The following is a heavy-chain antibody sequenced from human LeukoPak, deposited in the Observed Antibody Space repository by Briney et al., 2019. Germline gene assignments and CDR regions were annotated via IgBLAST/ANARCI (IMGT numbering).Heavy chain of an antibody. CDR3: AKDSGYYDSSGSLGY. Sequence: GRSLRLSCAASGFTFDDYAMHWVRQAPGKGLEWVSGISWNSGSIGYADSVRGRFTISRDNAKNSLYLQMNSLRAEDTALYYCAKDSGYYDSSGSLGYWGQGTLVTVSS. CDR1: GFTFDDYA. CDR2: ISWNSGSI. J-gene: IGHJ4*02. D-gene: IGHD3-22*01. V-gene: IGHV3-9*01.